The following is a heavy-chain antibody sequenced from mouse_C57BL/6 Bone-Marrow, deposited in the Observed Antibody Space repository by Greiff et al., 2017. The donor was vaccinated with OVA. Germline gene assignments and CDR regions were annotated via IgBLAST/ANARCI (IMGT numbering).Heavy chain of an antibody. D-gene: IGHD2-4*01. CDR2: ISYDGSN. V-gene: IGHV3-6*01. CDR3: ARRGYDYGFYAMDY. CDR1: GYSITSGYY. J-gene: IGHJ4*01. Sequence: EVQLVESGPGLVKPSQSLSLTCSVTGYSITSGYYWNWIRQFPGNKLEWMGYISYDGSNNYNPSLKNRISITRDTSKNQFFLKLNSVTTEDTATYYCARRGYDYGFYAMDYWGQGTSVTVSS.